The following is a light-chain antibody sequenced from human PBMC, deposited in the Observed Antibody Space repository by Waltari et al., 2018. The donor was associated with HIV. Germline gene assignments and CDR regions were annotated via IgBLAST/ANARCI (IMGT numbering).Light chain of an antibody. Sequence: QSVLTQPPSVSGAPGQRVTISCTGSGSNLGAGFDVPCYQQLPGTAPKLLIFGNRNRPSGVPDRFSGSRSGTSASLAITGLHTEDEADYYCQSYDSSLSGWVFGGGTKLTVL. J-gene: IGLJ3*02. CDR2: GNR. V-gene: IGLV1-40*01. CDR3: QSYDSSLSGWV. CDR1: GSNLGAGFD.